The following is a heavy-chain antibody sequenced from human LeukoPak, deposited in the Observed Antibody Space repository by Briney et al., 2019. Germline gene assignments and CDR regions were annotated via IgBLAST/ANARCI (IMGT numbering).Heavy chain of an antibody. CDR3: AKALSRGWLYPYYFDY. D-gene: IGHD3-16*02. J-gene: IGHJ4*02. CDR1: GFTSSSYA. CDR2: ISGSGGST. V-gene: IGHV3-23*01. Sequence: GGSLRLSCAASGFTSSSYAMSWVRQAPGKGLEWVSAISGSGGSTYYADSVKGRFTISRDNSKNTLYLQMNSLRAEDTAVYYCAKALSRGWLYPYYFDYWGQGTLVTVSS.